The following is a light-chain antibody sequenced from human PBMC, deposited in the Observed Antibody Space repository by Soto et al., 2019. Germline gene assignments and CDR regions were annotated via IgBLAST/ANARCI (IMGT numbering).Light chain of an antibody. CDR1: SSDVGGYNY. V-gene: IGLV2-11*01. Sequence: QSALTQPRSVSGSPGQSVTISCTGTSSDVGGYNYVSWYQQHPGKAPKLMIYDVSKRPSGVPGRFSGSKSGNTASLTISGLPAEDDDDYYCSYYAGSYTWVFGGGTQLTVL. CDR3: SYYAGSYTWV. J-gene: IGLJ2*01. CDR2: DVS.